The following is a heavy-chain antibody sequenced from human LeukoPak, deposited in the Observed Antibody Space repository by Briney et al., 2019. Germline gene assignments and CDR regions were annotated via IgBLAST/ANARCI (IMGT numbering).Heavy chain of an antibody. J-gene: IGHJ4*02. CDR1: GFTFSNFA. V-gene: IGHV3-21*01. CDR3: ARIGAGSSRDY. Sequence: GGPLRLSCAASGFTFSNFAMTWVRQAPGKGLEWVSSIAGSSSTYYADSLKGRFTISRDNAKNSLYLQMNSLRAEDTAVYYCARIGAGSSRDYWGQGTLVTVSS. CDR2: IAGSSST. D-gene: IGHD6-13*01.